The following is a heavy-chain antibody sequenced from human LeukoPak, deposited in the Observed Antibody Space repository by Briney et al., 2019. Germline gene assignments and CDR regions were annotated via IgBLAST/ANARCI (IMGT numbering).Heavy chain of an antibody. J-gene: IGHJ4*02. CDR2: IYYSGST. CDR1: GGSFSSGSYY. V-gene: IGHV4-61*01. Sequence: SETLSLTCTVSGGSFSSGSYYWSWIRQPPGRGLEWIGYIYYSGSTNYNPSPKSRVTISVDTSKNQFSLKLSSVTAADTAVYYCAREAVAGNGGIDYWGQGTLVTVSS. D-gene: IGHD6-19*01. CDR3: AREAVAGNGGIDY.